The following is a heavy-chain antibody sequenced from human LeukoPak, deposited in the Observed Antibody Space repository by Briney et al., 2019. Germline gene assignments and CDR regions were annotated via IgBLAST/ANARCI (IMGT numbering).Heavy chain of an antibody. CDR3: AKPYYYGSRSYMDY. CDR2: ISYDGSNT. Sequence: GGSLRLSCAASGFTLSSYGMHWVRQAPGKGLEWVAVISYDGSNTYYADSVKGRFTISRDNSKNMLYLQMNSLRPEDTAVYYCAKPYYYGSRSYMDYWGQGTLVTVSS. CDR1: GFTLSSYG. D-gene: IGHD3-10*01. V-gene: IGHV3-30*18. J-gene: IGHJ4*02.